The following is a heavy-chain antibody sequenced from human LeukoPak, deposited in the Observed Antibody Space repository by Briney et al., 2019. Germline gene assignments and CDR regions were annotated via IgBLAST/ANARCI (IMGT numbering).Heavy chain of an antibody. J-gene: IGHJ4*02. CDR3: ARDPPWLVPHLEGLLDY. D-gene: IGHD6-19*01. Sequence: ASVKVSCKASGGTFSSYAISWVRQASGQGLEWMGGIIPIFGTANYAQKLQGRVTMTTDTSTSTAYMELRSLRSDDTAVYYCARDPPWLVPHLEGLLDYWGQGTLVTVSS. V-gene: IGHV1-69*05. CDR2: IIPIFGTA. CDR1: GGTFSSYA.